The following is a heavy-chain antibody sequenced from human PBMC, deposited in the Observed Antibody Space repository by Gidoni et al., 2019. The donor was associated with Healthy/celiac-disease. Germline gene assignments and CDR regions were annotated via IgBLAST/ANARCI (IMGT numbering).Heavy chain of an antibody. CDR3: ARDSSGSYYEVVYYYYGMDV. CDR2: IKQDGSEK. Sequence: EVQLVESGGGLVQPGGSLRLSCAASGFTFSSYWMSWVRQAPGKGLEWVANIKQDGSEKYYVDSVKGRFTISRDNAKNSLYLQMNSLRAEDTAVYYCARDSSGSYYEVVYYYYGMDVWGQGTTVTVSS. D-gene: IGHD1-26*01. CDR1: GFTFSSYW. J-gene: IGHJ6*02. V-gene: IGHV3-7*01.